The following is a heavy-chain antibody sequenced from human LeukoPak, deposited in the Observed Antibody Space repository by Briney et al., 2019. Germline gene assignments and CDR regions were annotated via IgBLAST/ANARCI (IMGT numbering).Heavy chain of an antibody. J-gene: IGHJ4*02. Sequence: GGSLRLSCAAPGFTFSSYSMNWVRQAPGKGLEWVSSISSSSSYIYYADSVKGRFTISRDNAKNSLYLEMNSLRAEDTAVYYCARVGYDSSGSDYWGQGILVTVSS. CDR3: ARVGYDSSGSDY. CDR2: ISSSSSYI. V-gene: IGHV3-21*01. CDR1: GFTFSSYS. D-gene: IGHD3-22*01.